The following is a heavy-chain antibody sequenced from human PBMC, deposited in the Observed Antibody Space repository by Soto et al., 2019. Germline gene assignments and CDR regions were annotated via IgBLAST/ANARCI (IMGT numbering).Heavy chain of an antibody. CDR1: GFTFSSYG. D-gene: IGHD6-6*01. CDR3: ARDEPLEYSSSALSPISYYYGMDV. J-gene: IGHJ6*02. Sequence: QVQLVESGGGVVQPGRSLRLSCAASGFTFSSYGMHWVRQAPGKGLEWVAVIWYDGSNKYYADSVKGRFTISRDNSKNTLYLQRNSLRDEDTAVYYCARDEPLEYSSSALSPISYYYGMDVWGQGTTVTVSS. V-gene: IGHV3-33*01. CDR2: IWYDGSNK.